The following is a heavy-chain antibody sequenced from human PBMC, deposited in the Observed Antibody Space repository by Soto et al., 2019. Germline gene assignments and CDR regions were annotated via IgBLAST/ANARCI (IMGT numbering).Heavy chain of an antibody. CDR1: GYTFTKYW. CDR3: ARVGWARLPEAFDI. V-gene: IGHV5-51*01. J-gene: IGHJ3*02. Sequence: PGESLKISCKASGYTFTKYWIGWVRQTPGKGLEWMGIIYPGDSNLRYSPSFRGQVTISADKSISTAYLQWTRVQASDSAMYYCARVGWARLPEAFDIWGQGTMVTVS. D-gene: IGHD6-19*01. CDR2: IYPGDSNL.